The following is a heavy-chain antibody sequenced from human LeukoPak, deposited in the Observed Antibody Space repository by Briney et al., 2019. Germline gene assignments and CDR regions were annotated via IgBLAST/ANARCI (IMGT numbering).Heavy chain of an antibody. CDR1: GLMFSSYE. CDR3: ARGDYGGDYFDY. D-gene: IGHD4-23*01. Sequence: GGSLRLSCAASGLMFSSYEMNWVRQAPGKGLEWVSYISSSGSTIYYADSVKGRFTVSRDNAKNSLYLQMNSLRAEDTAVYYCARGDYGGDYFDYWGQGTLVTVSS. CDR2: ISSSGSTI. J-gene: IGHJ4*02. V-gene: IGHV3-48*03.